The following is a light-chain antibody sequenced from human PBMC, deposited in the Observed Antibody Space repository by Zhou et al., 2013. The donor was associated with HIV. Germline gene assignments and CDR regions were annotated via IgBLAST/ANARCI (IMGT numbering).Light chain of an antibody. Sequence: DIQMTQSPSAMSASVGDRVTITCRASQDISNFLAWFQQKPGKVPQRLIYDVSTLQSGSHQGSAAADLGQNSLSQSAACSLKILQLINCLQHNSYPPTFGQGTKLEI. CDR1: QDISNF. CDR3: LQHNSYPPT. J-gene: IGKJ2*01. V-gene: IGKV1-17*03. CDR2: DVS.